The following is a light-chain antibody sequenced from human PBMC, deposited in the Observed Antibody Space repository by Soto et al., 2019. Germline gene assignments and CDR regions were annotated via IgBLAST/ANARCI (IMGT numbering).Light chain of an antibody. Sequence: VMTQSPATLSVSPGERATLSCWASETVATNLAWYQQKPGQAPRLLISGASTRAAGISDRFRGSGSGTEFTLTISSLRSEDFAVYFCQQYNNWPLITFGQGTRLEIK. CDR3: QQYNNWPLIT. CDR1: ETVATN. V-gene: IGKV3-15*01. J-gene: IGKJ5*01. CDR2: GAS.